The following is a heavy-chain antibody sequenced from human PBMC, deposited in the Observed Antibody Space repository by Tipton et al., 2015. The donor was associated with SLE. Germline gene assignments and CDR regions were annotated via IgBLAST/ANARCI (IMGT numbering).Heavy chain of an antibody. CDR2: MPYSGST. J-gene: IGHJ3*02. D-gene: IGHD3-22*01. Sequence: TLSLTCTVSGGSISSTSYYWAWIRQPPGKGLEWIGSMPYSGSTYYNPSLKSRVTISVDTSKNQFSLKLTSVTAVDTAVYYCAKVVITPDPAFDIWGQGTMVTVSS. CDR3: AKVVITPDPAFDI. CDR1: GGSISSTSYY. V-gene: IGHV4-39*01.